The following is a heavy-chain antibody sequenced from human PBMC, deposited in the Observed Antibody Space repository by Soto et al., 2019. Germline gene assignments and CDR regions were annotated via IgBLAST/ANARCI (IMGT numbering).Heavy chain of an antibody. V-gene: IGHV1-69*06. CDR3: AREGRGKKAGYNGLISLGY. D-gene: IGHD2-8*01. CDR2: IIPIFNST. Sequence: ASVKVSCKVSGSRFSNYVISWVRQAPGHGLEWLGRIIPIFNSTKYAQSFQGRVTITADKSTSTASLELSSLRSDDTAVYYCAREGRGKKAGYNGLISLGYWGQGTLVTSPQ. CDR1: GSRFSNYV. J-gene: IGHJ4*02.